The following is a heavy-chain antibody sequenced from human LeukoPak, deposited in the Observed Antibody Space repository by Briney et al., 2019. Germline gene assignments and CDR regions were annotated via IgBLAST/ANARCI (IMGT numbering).Heavy chain of an antibody. J-gene: IGHJ3*02. CDR3: ARDSGYDYEAFDI. CDR2: TYYRSKWYN. V-gene: IGHV6-1*01. Sequence: SQTLSLTCAISGDSVSSNSAAWSWIRQSPSRGLEWLGRTYYRSKWYNDYAVSVKSRITINPDTSKNQFSLQLNSVTPEDTAVYYCARDSGYDYEAFDIWGQGTMVTVSS. CDR1: GDSVSSNSAA. D-gene: IGHD5-12*01.